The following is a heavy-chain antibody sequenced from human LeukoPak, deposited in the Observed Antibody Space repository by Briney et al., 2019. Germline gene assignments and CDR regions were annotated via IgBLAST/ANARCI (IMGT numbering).Heavy chain of an antibody. Sequence: GGSLRLSCSASGFTFSNAWMGWVRQAPGKGLEWVGRIKSKTDGGTTDYAAPVKGRFTISRDDSKNTLYLQMNSLKTEDTAVYYCTTALVVVPAATSGDYWGQGTLVTVSS. CDR1: GFTFSNAW. CDR3: TTALVVVPAATSGDY. CDR2: IKSKTDGGTT. V-gene: IGHV3-15*01. D-gene: IGHD2-2*01. J-gene: IGHJ4*02.